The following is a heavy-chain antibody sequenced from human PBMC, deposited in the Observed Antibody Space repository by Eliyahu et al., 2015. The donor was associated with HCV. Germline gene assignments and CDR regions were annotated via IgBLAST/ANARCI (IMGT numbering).Heavy chain of an antibody. Sequence: EVQLVESGGGLVQPGGPLRLTCAASGFTFSSYWMHWVRQAPGKGLVWVSRINSDGTSTSYADSVKGRFTISRDNAKNTLFLQMNSLRGEDTAVYYCARGGGWEPLDHWGQGTLVTVTS. CDR1: GFTFSSYW. CDR3: ARGGGWEPLDH. J-gene: IGHJ4*02. V-gene: IGHV3-74*01. CDR2: INSDGTST. D-gene: IGHD6-19*01.